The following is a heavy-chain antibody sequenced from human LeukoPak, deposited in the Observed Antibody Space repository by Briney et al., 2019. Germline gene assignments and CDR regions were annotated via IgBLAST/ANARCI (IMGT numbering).Heavy chain of an antibody. CDR1: GFTFSDYY. D-gene: IGHD5-18*01. Sequence: GGSLRLSCAASGFTFSDYYMSWIRQAPGKGLEWVSYISSSSGYTNYADSVKGRFTISRDNAKNSLYLQMNSLRAEDTAVYYCARDGYNYGSSYFDYWGQGTLVTVSS. CDR2: ISSSSGYT. CDR3: ARDGYNYGSSYFDY. J-gene: IGHJ4*02. V-gene: IGHV3-11*06.